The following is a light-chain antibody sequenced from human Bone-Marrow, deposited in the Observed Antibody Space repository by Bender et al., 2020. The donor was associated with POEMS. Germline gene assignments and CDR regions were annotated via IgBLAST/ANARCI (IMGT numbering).Light chain of an antibody. Sequence: QSALTQPPSVSGSPGQSVTISFTGTSSDVGGYNHVSWYQQHPDKAPKLIIYDVNNRPSGVPTRFSGSKSGNTASLTISGLQAEDEADYYCCSYRDTKAWVFGGGTKLTVL. V-gene: IGLV2-14*03. J-gene: IGLJ3*02. CDR1: SSDVGGYNH. CDR3: CSYRDTKAWV. CDR2: DVN.